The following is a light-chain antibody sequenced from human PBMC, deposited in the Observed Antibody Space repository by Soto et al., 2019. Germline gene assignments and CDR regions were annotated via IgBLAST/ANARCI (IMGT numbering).Light chain of an antibody. V-gene: IGKV2D-29*02. CDR3: MQSTQLPPT. CDR2: EVS. CDR1: QSLLHITGETF. Sequence: VMTQNPLSLSVAPGQPASISCKSSQSLLHITGETFLFWYLQKPGQSPQLLIYEVSTRVSGVPDRFSGSGSGTDFTLEISRVETDDVGIYYCMQSTQLPPTFGQGRRLEV. J-gene: IGKJ5*01.